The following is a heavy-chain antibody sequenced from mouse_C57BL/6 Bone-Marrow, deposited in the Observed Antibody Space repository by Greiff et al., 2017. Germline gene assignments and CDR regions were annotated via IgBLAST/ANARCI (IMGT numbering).Heavy chain of an antibody. V-gene: IGHV1-81*01. CDR1: GYTFTSYG. CDR3: ARWDTTVVEGFDY. CDR2: IYPRSGNT. J-gene: IGHJ2*01. D-gene: IGHD1-1*01. Sequence: QVQLKESGAELARPGASVKLSCKASGYTFTSYGISWVKQRTGQGLEWIGEIYPRSGNTYYNEKFKGKATLTADKSSSTAYMELRSLTSEDSAVYFSARWDTTVVEGFDYWGQGTTLTVSS.